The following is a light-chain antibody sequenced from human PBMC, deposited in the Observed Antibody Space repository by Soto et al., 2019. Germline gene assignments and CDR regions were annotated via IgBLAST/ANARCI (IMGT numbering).Light chain of an antibody. V-gene: IGKV3-20*01. CDR2: GAS. CDR1: QSVSSSY. CDR3: QQYGSSPRT. Sequence: ELVLTQYPATLSLSPGESATLSCRASQSVSSSYLAWYQQKPGQAPRLLIYGASNRATGIPDRFSGSGSGTDFTLTISRLEPEDFVLYYCQQYGSSPRTFGQGTKVDIK. J-gene: IGKJ1*01.